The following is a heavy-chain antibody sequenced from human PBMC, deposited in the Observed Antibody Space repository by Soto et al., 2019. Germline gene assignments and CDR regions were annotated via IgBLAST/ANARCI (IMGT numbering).Heavy chain of an antibody. D-gene: IGHD5-12*01. V-gene: IGHV1-69*12. CDR1: GGTFSSYA. CDR2: SIPIFGTA. J-gene: IGHJ4*02. Sequence: QVQLVQSGAEVKKPGSSVKVSCKASGGTFSSYAISWVRQAPGQGLEWMGGSIPIFGTANYAQKFQGRVTITADESTSTAYMELSSLRSEDTAVYYCARARDGYNTYYFDYWGQGTLVTVSS. CDR3: ARARDGYNTYYFDY.